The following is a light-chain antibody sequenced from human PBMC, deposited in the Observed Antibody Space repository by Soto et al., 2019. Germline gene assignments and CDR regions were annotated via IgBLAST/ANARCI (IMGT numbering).Light chain of an antibody. Sequence: EIVLTQSPATLSLSPGERATLSCRASQSVSSYLAWYQQKPGQAPSLLIFDASNRATGIPARFSGSGSGTDFTLTISSLEPEDFAVYYCQQRSNWPLTFGGGTKLEIK. CDR2: DAS. V-gene: IGKV3-11*01. CDR1: QSVSSY. CDR3: QQRSNWPLT. J-gene: IGKJ4*01.